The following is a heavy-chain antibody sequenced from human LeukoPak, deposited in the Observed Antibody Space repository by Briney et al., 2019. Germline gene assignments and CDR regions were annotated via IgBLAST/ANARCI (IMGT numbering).Heavy chain of an antibody. V-gene: IGHV3-23*01. CDR2: ISGSGSGT. CDR3: TKGKGATGFDI. CDR1: GFTFSSYA. D-gene: IGHD1-26*01. J-gene: IGHJ3*02. Sequence: GGSLRLSCAAPGFTFSSYAMSWVRQAPGKGLEWVSGISGSGSGTYYADSVKGRFTISRDNSKNTLYLQMNSLRAEDTAVYYCTKGKGATGFDIWGQGTMVTVSS.